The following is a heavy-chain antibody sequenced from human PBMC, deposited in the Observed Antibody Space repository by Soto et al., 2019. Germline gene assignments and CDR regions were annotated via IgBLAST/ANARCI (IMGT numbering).Heavy chain of an antibody. J-gene: IGHJ6*02. V-gene: IGHV1-8*01. CDR1: GYTFTSYD. Sequence: ASVKVSCKSSGYTFTSYDSYSVRQATGQGLEWMGWMNPNSGNTGYAQKFPGRVTMHRNNSISTAYMELSSLRSEDTAVYYCARDYYRFNSGYGFSMDVWGQGTTVTVS. CDR2: MNPNSGNT. CDR3: ARDYYRFNSGYGFSMDV. D-gene: IGHD5-12*01.